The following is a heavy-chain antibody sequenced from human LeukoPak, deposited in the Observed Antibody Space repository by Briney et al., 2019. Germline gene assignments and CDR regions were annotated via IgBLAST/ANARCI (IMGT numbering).Heavy chain of an antibody. CDR3: ARHPLLTGDSSIDY. CDR2: IYYSGST. CDR1: GGSISSSSYY. J-gene: IGHJ4*02. Sequence: PSETLSLTCTVSGGSISSSSYYWGWIRQPPGKGLEWIGSIYYSGSTYYNPSLKSRVTISVDTSKNQFSLKLSSVTAADTAVYYCARHPLLTGDSSIDYWGQGTLVTVSS. V-gene: IGHV4-39*01. D-gene: IGHD3-22*01.